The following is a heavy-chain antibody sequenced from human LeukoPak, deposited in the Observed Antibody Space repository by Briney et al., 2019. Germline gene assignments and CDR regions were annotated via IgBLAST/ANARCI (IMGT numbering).Heavy chain of an antibody. CDR3: ARGRGSGYSSSSAVDY. CDR1: GASISSDY. Sequence: SETLSLTCTVSGASISSDYWSWIRQPPGKGLEWIGYIYHSGHTMSNPSLKSRVTISIDTSNNQFSLKLSSVTAADTAVYYCARGRGSGYSSSSAVDYWGQGTLVTVSS. D-gene: IGHD6-6*01. J-gene: IGHJ4*02. CDR2: IYHSGHT. V-gene: IGHV4-59*12.